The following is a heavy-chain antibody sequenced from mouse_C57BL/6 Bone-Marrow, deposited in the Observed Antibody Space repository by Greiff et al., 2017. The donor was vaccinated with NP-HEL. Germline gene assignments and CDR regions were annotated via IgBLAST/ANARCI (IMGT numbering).Heavy chain of an antibody. CDR1: GYTFTNYW. V-gene: IGHV1-63*01. CDR2: IYPGGGYT. CDR3: ARWDIYYYYSWYFDY. D-gene: IGHD2-4*01. Sequence: QVQLQQSGAELVRPGTSVKMSCKASGYTFTNYWIGWAKQRPGHGLEWIGDIYPGGGYTNYNEKFKGKATLTADKSSSTAYMQFSSLTSEDSAIYYCARWDIYYYYSWYFDYWGQGTTLTVSS. J-gene: IGHJ2*01.